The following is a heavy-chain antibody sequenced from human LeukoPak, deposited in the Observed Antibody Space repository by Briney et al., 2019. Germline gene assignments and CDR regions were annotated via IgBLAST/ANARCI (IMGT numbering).Heavy chain of an antibody. Sequence: SETLSLTCTVSGGSISSHYWSWIRQPPGKGLEYIGYINYSGYTNYNPSLKSRVTISVDTSKNQFSLRMTSVTAADTAVYYCARDLVTVTKGFDIWGQGTMVSVSS. CDR1: GGSISSHY. V-gene: IGHV4-59*11. CDR3: ARDLVTVTKGFDI. D-gene: IGHD4-17*01. J-gene: IGHJ3*02. CDR2: INYSGYT.